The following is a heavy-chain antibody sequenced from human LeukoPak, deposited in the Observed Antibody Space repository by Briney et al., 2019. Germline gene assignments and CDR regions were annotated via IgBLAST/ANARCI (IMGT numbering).Heavy chain of an antibody. D-gene: IGHD2-15*01. CDR3: ARGYCSGGSCYSQEDNWFDP. CDR1: GYSINSSNW. CDR2: IYHSGST. V-gene: IGHV4-28*03. Sequence: SETLSLTCAVSGYSINSSNWWGWIRQPPGKGLEWIGYIYHSGSTYYNPSLKSRVTISVDRSKNQFSLKLSSVTAADTAVYYCARGYCSGGSCYSQEDNWFDPWGQGTLVTVSS. J-gene: IGHJ5*02.